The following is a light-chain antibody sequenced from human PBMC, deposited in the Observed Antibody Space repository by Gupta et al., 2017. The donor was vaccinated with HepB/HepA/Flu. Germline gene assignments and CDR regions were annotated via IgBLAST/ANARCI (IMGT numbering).Light chain of an antibody. V-gene: IGLV1-40*01. CDR1: GSNVADDE. Sequence: QSILTKPPSVSRDPGQRVPISCSGPGSNVADDEAHWYQCFPGRVPKLLIYDTFNRPSGVPDRFYGSKSGTSASLAITDLRPEEEAHYYCQTHDPFQGGSIFGGGTKVTVL. CDR3: QTHDPFQGGSI. J-gene: IGLJ2*01. CDR2: DTF.